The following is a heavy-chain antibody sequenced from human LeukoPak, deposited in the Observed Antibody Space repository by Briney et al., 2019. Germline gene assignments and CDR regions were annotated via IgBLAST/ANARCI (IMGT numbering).Heavy chain of an antibody. CDR3: ARVGFSISSWYNVDY. V-gene: IGHV3-74*01. D-gene: IGHD6-13*01. CDR1: GFTFSSYW. CDR2: INSDGSST. Sequence: GGSLRLSCAASGFTFSSYWMHWVRQAPGKGLVWVSRINSDGSSTSYADSVKGRFTISRDNAKNTLYLQMNSLRAEDTAVYYCARVGFSISSWYNVDYWGQGTLVTVSS. J-gene: IGHJ4*02.